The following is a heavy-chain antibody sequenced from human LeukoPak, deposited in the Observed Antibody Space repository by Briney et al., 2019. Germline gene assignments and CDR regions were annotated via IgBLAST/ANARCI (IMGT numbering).Heavy chain of an antibody. D-gene: IGHD3-16*01. CDR3: ASPYLGY. J-gene: IGHJ4*02. CDR1: GGSISSYY. CDR2: INHSGST. V-gene: IGHV4-34*01. Sequence: SETLSLTCTVSGGSISSYYWSWIRQPPGKGLEWIGEINHSGSTNYNPSLKSRVTISVDTSKNQFSLKLSSVTAADTAVYYCASPYLGYWGQGTLVTVSS.